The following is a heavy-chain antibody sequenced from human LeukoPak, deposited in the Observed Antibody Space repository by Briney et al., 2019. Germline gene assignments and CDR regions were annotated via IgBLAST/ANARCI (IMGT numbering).Heavy chain of an antibody. Sequence: PGRSLRLSCAVYGFTFDDYAMHWVRQVPGKGLEWVAGLSWNSGNWDYSDSVKGRFTISRDDAKHSLFLQMNSLRPEDTAYYYCAKSRGAPYYYYALDGWGQGTTVAVS. D-gene: IGHD1-26*01. J-gene: IGHJ6*02. CDR3: AKSRGAPYYYYALDG. CDR1: GFTFDDYA. CDR2: LSWNSGNW. V-gene: IGHV3-9*01.